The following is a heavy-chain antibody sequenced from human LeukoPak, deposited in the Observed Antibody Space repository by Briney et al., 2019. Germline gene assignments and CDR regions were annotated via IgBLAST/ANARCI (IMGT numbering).Heavy chain of an antibody. Sequence: GGSLRLSCAASGFTFSSDWMHWVRQAPGKGLVWVSRINSDGSSTSYADSVKGRFTISRDNAKNTLYLQMNSLRAEDTAVYYCTHCSSTSWSSFCAFDIWGQGTMVTVSS. D-gene: IGHD2-2*01. V-gene: IGHV3-74*01. CDR3: THCSSTSWSSFCAFDI. CDR2: INSDGSST. CDR1: GFTFSSDW. J-gene: IGHJ3*02.